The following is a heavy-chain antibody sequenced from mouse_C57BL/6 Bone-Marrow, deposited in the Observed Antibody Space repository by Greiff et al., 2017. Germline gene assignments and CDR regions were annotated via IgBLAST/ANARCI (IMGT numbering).Heavy chain of an antibody. D-gene: IGHD1-1*01. CDR3: ARHYGSSYFAMDY. J-gene: IGHJ4*01. V-gene: IGHV5-6*01. CDR2: ISSGGSYT. CDR1: VFTFSSYG. Sequence: EVQLVESGGDLVKPGGSLKLSCAASVFTFSSYGMSWVRQTPDKRLEWVATISSGGSYTYYPDSVKGRFTISRDNAKNTLYLQMSSLKSEDTAMYYCARHYGSSYFAMDYWGQGTSVTVSS.